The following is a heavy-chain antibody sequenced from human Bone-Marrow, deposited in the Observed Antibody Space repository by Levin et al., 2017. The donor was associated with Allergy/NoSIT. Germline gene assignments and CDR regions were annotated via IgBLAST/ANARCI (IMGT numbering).Heavy chain of an antibody. Sequence: SETLSLTCTVSGGSISSYYWSWIRQPAGKGLEWIGRIYTSGSTNYNPSLKSRVTMSVDTSKNQFSLKLSSVTAADTAVYYCAREIVVVVAATYYYYGMDVWGQGTTVTVSS. D-gene: IGHD2-15*01. CDR1: GGSISSYY. CDR2: IYTSGST. CDR3: AREIVVVVAATYYYYGMDV. V-gene: IGHV4-4*07. J-gene: IGHJ6*02.